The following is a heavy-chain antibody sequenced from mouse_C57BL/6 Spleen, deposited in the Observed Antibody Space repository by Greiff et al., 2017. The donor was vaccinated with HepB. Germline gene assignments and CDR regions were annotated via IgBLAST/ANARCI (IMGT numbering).Heavy chain of an antibody. D-gene: IGHD1-1*01. CDR2: ISGGGGNT. V-gene: IGHV5-9*01. Sequence: EVNVVESGGGLVKPGGSLKLSCAASGFTFSSYTMSWVRQTPEKRLEWVATISGGGGNTYYPDSVKGRFTISRDNAKNTLYLQMSSLRSEDTALYYCASGSSYDYWGQGTTLTVSS. J-gene: IGHJ2*01. CDR1: GFTFSSYT. CDR3: ASGSSYDY.